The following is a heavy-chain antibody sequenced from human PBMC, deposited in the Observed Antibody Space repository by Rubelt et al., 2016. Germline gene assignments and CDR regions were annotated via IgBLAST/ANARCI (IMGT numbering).Heavy chain of an antibody. Sequence: QVQLVQSGAEVKKPGASVKVSCKASGYTFTSYAMHWVRQAPGQRLEWMGWINAGNGNTKYYQKFQGRVTITRDTSASTAYMELSSLRSDDTAVYYCARRYFGSDSIDYWGQGTLVTVSS. V-gene: IGHV1-3*01. CDR3: ARRYFGSDSIDY. CDR1: GYTFTSYA. CDR2: INAGNGNT. D-gene: IGHD3-10*01. J-gene: IGHJ4*02.